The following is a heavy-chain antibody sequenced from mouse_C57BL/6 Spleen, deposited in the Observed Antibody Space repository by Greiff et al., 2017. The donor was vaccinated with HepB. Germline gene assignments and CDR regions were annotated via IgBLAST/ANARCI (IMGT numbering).Heavy chain of an antibody. CDR1: GYTFTSYW. CDR2: IHPNSGST. D-gene: IGHD2-4*01. CDR3: ARLYYDYDGDWDDAMDY. Sequence: QVQLQQPGAELVKPGASVKLSCKASGYTFTSYWMHWVKQRPGQGLEWIGMIHPNSGSTNYNEKFKSKATLTVDKSSSTAYMQLSSLTSEDSAVYYCARLYYDYDGDWDDAMDYWGQGTSVTVSS. J-gene: IGHJ4*01. V-gene: IGHV1-64*01.